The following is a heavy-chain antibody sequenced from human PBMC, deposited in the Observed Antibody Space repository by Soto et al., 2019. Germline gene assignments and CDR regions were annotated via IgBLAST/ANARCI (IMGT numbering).Heavy chain of an antibody. Sequence: QVQLVQSGAEVKKPGASVKVSCKASGDTFTGDEITWVRQATGQGLEWMGWMNLNGGNTGYAQTFQGRVSMTGHPSISTAYMELSSLRSEDTAVYYCARVPRGSRYFYYFDVWGKGTTVIVSS. CDR2: MNLNGGNT. V-gene: IGHV1-8*01. CDR3: ARVPRGSRYFYYFDV. J-gene: IGHJ6*03. CDR1: GDTFTGDE. D-gene: IGHD3-16*01.